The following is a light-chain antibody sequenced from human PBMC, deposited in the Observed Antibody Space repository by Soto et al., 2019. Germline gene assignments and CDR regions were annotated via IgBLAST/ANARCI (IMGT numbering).Light chain of an antibody. V-gene: IGKV3D-20*02. Sequence: EIVFTESPGTLPLSTGERATLSCRASHSVSSSYLAWYQQKPGQAPRLLIYGASSRATGIPDRFSGSGSGTDFTLTISRLEPEDFAVYYCQQRSNWPWTFGQGTKVDIK. J-gene: IGKJ1*01. CDR2: GAS. CDR3: QQRSNWPWT. CDR1: HSVSSSY.